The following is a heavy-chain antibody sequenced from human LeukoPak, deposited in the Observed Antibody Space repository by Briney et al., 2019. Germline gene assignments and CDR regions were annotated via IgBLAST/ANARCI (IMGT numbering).Heavy chain of an antibody. CDR1: GFTFSSYA. D-gene: IGHD6-19*01. CDR2: ISGSGSST. V-gene: IGHV3-23*01. CDR3: ANDSDSSGWYFDY. J-gene: IGHJ4*02. Sequence: PGGSLRLSCAASGFTFSSYAMNWVRQGPGKGLEWVSDISGSGSSTYYADSVKGRLTISRDNSKNTLYLQMNSLRAEDTAVYYCANDSDSSGWYFDYWGQGTLVTVSS.